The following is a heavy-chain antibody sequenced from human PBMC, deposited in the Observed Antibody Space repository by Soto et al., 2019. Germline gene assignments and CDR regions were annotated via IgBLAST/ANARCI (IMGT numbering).Heavy chain of an antibody. CDR1: GGSISSYY. CDR3: ARVRRYCSGGSCYRVDAFDI. CDR2: IYYSGST. D-gene: IGHD2-15*01. J-gene: IGHJ3*02. V-gene: IGHV4-59*01. Sequence: QVQLQESGPGLVKPSETLSLTCTVSGGSISSYYWSWIRQPPGKGLEWIGYIYYSGSTNYNPSLKSRVTISVDTSKNQFSLKLSSVTAADTAVYYCARVRRYCSGGSCYRVDAFDIWGQGTMVTVSS.